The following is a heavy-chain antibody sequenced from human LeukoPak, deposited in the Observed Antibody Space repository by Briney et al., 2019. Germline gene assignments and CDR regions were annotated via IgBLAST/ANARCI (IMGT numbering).Heavy chain of an antibody. CDR2: IKSKTDGGTT. V-gene: IGHV3-15*01. CDR3: TTIAAAGSYDY. CDR1: GFTFSSYG. J-gene: IGHJ4*02. Sequence: PGGSLRLSCAASGFTFSSYGMHWVRQAPGKGLEWVGRIKSKTDGGTTDYAAPVKGRFTISRDDSKNTLYLQMNSLKTEDTAVYYCTTIAAAGSYDYWGQGTLVTVSS. D-gene: IGHD6-13*01.